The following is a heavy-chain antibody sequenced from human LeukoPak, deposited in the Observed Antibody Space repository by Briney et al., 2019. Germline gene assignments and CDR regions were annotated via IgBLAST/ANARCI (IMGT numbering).Heavy chain of an antibody. D-gene: IGHD6-6*01. J-gene: IGHJ4*02. V-gene: IGHV5-51*01. CDR1: GYTFTSYW. CDR2: IYPGDSDT. CDR3: ARPNLYSSSDLDY. Sequence: GASVQISCKGSGYTFTSYWIGWVRQMPGKGLEWMGIIYPGDSDTRYSPSFQGQVTISADKSISTAYLQWSNLKASDTAIYYCARPNLYSSSDLDYWGQGALVTVSS.